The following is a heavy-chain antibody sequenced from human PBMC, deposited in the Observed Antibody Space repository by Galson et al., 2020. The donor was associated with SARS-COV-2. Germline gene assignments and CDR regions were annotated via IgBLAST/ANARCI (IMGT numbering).Heavy chain of an antibody. CDR2: ISYDGSNK. D-gene: IGHD6-6*01. CDR3: AREGIAAREADY. Sequence: GESLKISCAASGFTFSSYAMHWVRQAPGKGLEWVAVISYDGSNKYYADSVKGRFTISRDNSKNTLYLQMNSLRAEDTAVYYCAREGIAAREADYWGQGTLVTVSS. CDR1: GFTFSSYA. V-gene: IGHV3-30*01. J-gene: IGHJ4*02.